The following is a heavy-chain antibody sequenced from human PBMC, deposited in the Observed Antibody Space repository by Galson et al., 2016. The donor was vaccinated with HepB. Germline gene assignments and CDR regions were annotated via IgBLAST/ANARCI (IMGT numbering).Heavy chain of an antibody. J-gene: IGHJ5*02. CDR1: GDSVSSDGYY. V-gene: IGHV4-61*03. CDR3: ARGRAGFQVPLAP. Sequence: SETLSLTCTASGDSVSSDGYYWNWIRQSPGKRLEWIGEIDAGGSNTYNPSVKGRVTIYLARSTPSISLKRTSVTAADTALYSCARGRAGFQVPLAPWGLGTLVTVTS. CDR2: IDAGGSN.